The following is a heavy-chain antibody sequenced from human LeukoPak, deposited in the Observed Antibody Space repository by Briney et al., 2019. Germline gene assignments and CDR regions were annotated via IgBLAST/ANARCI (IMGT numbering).Heavy chain of an antibody. J-gene: IGHJ3*02. CDR1: GFTFSSYA. CDR2: ISGSGDST. Sequence: GGSLRLSCAASGFTFSSYAMSWVRQAPGKGLEWVSAISGSGDSTYYADSVKGRFTISRDNSKNTLYLQMNSLRAEDTAVYYCAKDLFGWELLDQPGAFDIWGQGTMVTVSS. CDR3: AKDLFGWELLDQPGAFDI. V-gene: IGHV3-23*01. D-gene: IGHD1-26*01.